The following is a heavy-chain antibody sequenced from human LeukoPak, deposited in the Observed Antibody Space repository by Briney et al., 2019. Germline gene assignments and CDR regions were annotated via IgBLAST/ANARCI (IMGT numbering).Heavy chain of an antibody. CDR3: AKDSSSWYIYYYGMDV. Sequence: GGSLRLSCAASGFTFSSYGMHWVRQAPGKGLEWVAVIWYDGSNKYYADSVKGRFTISRDNSKNTLYLQMNSLRAEDTTVYYCAKDSSSWYIYYYGMDVWGQGTTVTVSS. D-gene: IGHD6-13*01. CDR1: GFTFSSYG. CDR2: IWYDGSNK. J-gene: IGHJ6*02. V-gene: IGHV3-30*02.